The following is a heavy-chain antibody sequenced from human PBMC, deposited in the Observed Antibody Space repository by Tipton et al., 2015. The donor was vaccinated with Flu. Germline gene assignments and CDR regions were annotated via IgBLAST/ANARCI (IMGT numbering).Heavy chain of an antibody. D-gene: IGHD3-10*01. V-gene: IGHV4-59*01. Sequence: QLVQSGPEVKPSEPLFLTCNVTGGTMRSSYWSWIRQPPGTGPQWLGYVYFTGTTKYHPSVESRAAITIDTSNNRFSLELTAVTAADTAIYFCARGGGGFGDGALDIGGQGTVVAVSS. J-gene: IGHJ3*02. CDR1: GGTMRSSY. CDR2: VYFTGTT. CDR3: ARGGGGFGDGALDI.